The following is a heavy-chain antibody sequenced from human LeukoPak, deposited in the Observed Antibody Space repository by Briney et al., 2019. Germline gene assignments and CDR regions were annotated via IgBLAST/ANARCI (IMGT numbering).Heavy chain of an antibody. Sequence: ASVKVSCKASGGTFSSYAISWVRQAPGQGLEWMGIINPSGGSTSYAQKFQGRVTMTRDTSTSTVYMELSSPRSEDTAVYYCARAMSSGCVDYWGQGTLVTVSS. CDR1: GGTFSSYA. CDR3: ARAMSSGCVDY. D-gene: IGHD6-19*01. J-gene: IGHJ4*02. CDR2: INPSGGST. V-gene: IGHV1-46*01.